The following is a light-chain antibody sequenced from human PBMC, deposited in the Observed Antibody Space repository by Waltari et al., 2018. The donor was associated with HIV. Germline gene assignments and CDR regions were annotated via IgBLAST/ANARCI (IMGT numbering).Light chain of an antibody. CDR1: TSNIGTNY. V-gene: IGLV1-47*01. CDR2: RND. CDR3: AAWDDGLSSGI. Sequence: QSVLTQPPSASGTPGQRVTISCSGSTSNIGTNYVYWYRQLPGMAPKLLIYRNDQRPSGVPVRFSGPKSGTSASLAISGFRSEDEADYYCAAWDDGLSSGIFGGGTKLTVL. J-gene: IGLJ2*01.